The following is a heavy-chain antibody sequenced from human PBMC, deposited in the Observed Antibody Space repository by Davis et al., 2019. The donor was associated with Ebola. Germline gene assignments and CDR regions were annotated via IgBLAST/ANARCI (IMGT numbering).Heavy chain of an antibody. J-gene: IGHJ4*02. CDR1: GGSISSYY. CDR3: ARVGGSGNYDLEAFDS. D-gene: IGHD3-22*01. Sequence: SETLSLTCTVSGGSISSYYWSWIRQPAGKGLEWIGRIYTSGSTNYNPSLKSRVTMSVDTSKNQFSLKLSSVTAADTAVYYCARVGGSGNYDLEAFDSWGQGTLVTVSS. CDR2: IYTSGST. V-gene: IGHV4-4*07.